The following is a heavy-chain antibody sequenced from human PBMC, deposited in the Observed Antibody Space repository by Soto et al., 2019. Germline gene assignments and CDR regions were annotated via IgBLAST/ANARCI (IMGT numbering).Heavy chain of an antibody. CDR1: GGFLSESY. J-gene: IGHJ5*02. CDR3: VRIHYQLPSSVLWLDP. CDR2: INHVGGT. D-gene: IGHD1-1*01. V-gene: IGHV4-34*01. Sequence: SETLSLTCAVYGGFLSESYWTWIRQPPGKGLEWIGEINHVGGTNYNPSLKSRVTMSVDTSQNQFSLRLISVTAADTAMYFCVRIHYQLPSSVLWLDPWGQGTPVTVSS.